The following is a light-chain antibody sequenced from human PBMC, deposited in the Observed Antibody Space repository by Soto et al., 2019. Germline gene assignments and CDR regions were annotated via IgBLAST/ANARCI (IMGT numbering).Light chain of an antibody. CDR1: SSNIGSNT. V-gene: IGLV1-44*01. CDR2: SNN. J-gene: IGLJ3*02. CDR3: AAWDDSLLGPV. Sequence: QSVLTQPTSASGTPGQRVTISCSGSSSNIGSNTVTWYQRLPGTAPKVLIYSNNERPSGVPDRFSGSKSGTSASLAISGLQSEDETDYYCAAWDDSLLGPVFGGGTKLTVL.